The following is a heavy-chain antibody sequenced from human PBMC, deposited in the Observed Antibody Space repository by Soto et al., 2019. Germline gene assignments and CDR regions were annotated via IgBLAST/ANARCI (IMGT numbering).Heavy chain of an antibody. Sequence: QVQLQESGPGLVKPSQTLSLTCTVSGGSISSGGYYWSWIRQHPGKGLEWIGYIYYSGSTYYNPSLKSRVTISVDTSKTQCSLKLDSVTAADTAVYYCASSVVVYGGNPWYWGQGTLVTVSS. CDR3: ASSVVVYGGNPWY. CDR2: IYYSGST. V-gene: IGHV4-31*03. J-gene: IGHJ4*02. D-gene: IGHD2-15*01. CDR1: GGSISSGGYY.